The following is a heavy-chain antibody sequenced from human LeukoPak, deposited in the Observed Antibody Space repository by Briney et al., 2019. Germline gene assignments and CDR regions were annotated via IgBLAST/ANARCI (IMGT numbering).Heavy chain of an antibody. CDR2: IYYSAST. J-gene: IGHJ3*02. D-gene: IGHD5-18*01. CDR3: ARSRSGYSYDHAAFEI. CDR1: GGSVSSGSYY. Sequence: SETLSLTCTVSGGSVSSGSYYWSWIRQPPGKGLEWIGYIYYSASTNYNPSLKSRVTISVDTSNNQFSLKLSSVTAADTAVYYCARSRSGYSYDHAAFEIWGQGTMVTVSS. V-gene: IGHV4-61*01.